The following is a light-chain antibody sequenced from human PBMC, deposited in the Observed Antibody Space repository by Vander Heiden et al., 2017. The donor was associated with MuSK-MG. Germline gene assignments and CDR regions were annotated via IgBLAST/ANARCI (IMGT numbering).Light chain of an antibody. CDR3: QQYNSYPYT. CDR1: HSISSW. J-gene: IGKJ2*01. V-gene: IGKV1-5*03. CDR2: KAS. Sequence: DIQMTQSPSTLSASVVDRVTITCRASHSISSWLAWYQQKPGKAPKLLIYKASSLESGVPSRFSGSGSGTEFTLTISSLQPDDFATYYCQQYNSYPYTVGQGTKLEIK.